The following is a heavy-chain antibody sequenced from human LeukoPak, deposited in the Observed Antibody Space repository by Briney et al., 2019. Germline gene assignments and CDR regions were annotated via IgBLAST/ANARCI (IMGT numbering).Heavy chain of an antibody. CDR1: GYTFTGYY. D-gene: IGHD5-18*01. Sequence: ASVKVSCKASGYTFTGYYMHWVRQAPGQGLEWMGWINPNSGGTNYAQKFQGRVTMTRDTSISTAYMELSRLRSDDTAVYYCASPGYSYGPYYYYYGMGVWGQGTTVTVSS. J-gene: IGHJ6*02. V-gene: IGHV1-2*02. CDR3: ASPGYSYGPYYYYYGMGV. CDR2: INPNSGGT.